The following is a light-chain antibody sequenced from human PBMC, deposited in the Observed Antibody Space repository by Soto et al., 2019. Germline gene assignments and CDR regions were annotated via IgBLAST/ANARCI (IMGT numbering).Light chain of an antibody. CDR2: DND. V-gene: IGLV1-51*01. Sequence: QSVLMQPPSVSAAPGQKVTISCSGSSSNIGTNYVSWYQHLPGTAPKLLIYDNDKRPSGIPDRFSGSKSGTSATLGITGLQTGDEADYYCATWQSSLTGGWVFGGGTKLTVL. CDR3: ATWQSSLTGGWV. CDR1: SSNIGTNY. J-gene: IGLJ3*02.